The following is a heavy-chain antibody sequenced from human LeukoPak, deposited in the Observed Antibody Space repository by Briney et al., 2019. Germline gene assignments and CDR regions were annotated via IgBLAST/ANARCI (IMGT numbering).Heavy chain of an antibody. CDR1: GFTLSTYE. CDR3: ARRDHIAGRLDY. CDR2: INRDGGIT. D-gene: IGHD6-6*01. J-gene: IGHJ4*02. Sequence: GGSLRLSCAASGFTLSTYEMSWVRQAPGKGLEWVSYINRDGGITYYADSVRGRFTISRDTAKNSLDLQMNSLRVEDTAIYYCARRDHIAGRLDYWGQGTLVTVSS. V-gene: IGHV3-48*03.